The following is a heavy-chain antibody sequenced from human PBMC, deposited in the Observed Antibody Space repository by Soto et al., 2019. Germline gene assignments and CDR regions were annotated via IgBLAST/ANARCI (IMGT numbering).Heavy chain of an antibody. D-gene: IGHD6-6*01. Sequence: GGSLRLSCAASGFTFSSYAMHWVRQAPGKGLEWVAVISYDGSNKYYADSVKGRFTISRDDSKNTLYLQMNSLKTEDTAVYYCTTGFTRLAAFDIWGQGTMVTVSS. V-gene: IGHV3-30-3*01. CDR2: ISYDGSNK. CDR1: GFTFSSYA. CDR3: TTGFTRLAAFDI. J-gene: IGHJ3*02.